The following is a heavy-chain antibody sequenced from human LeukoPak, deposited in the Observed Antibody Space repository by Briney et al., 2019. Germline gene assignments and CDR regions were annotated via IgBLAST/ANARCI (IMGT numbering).Heavy chain of an antibody. V-gene: IGHV3-48*01. CDR2: ISSSSRTI. Sequence: GGSLRLSCAASGFTFSSYSMNWVRQAPGKGLEWVSYISSSSRTIYYADSVKGRFNISRDNSKNTLYLQMNSLRAEDTAVYYCAKSPGWELPTYFDYWGQGILVTVSS. J-gene: IGHJ4*02. CDR3: AKSPGWELPTYFDY. D-gene: IGHD1-26*01. CDR1: GFTFSSYS.